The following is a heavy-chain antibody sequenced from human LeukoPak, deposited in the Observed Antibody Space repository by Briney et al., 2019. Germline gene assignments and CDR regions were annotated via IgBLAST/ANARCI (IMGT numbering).Heavy chain of an antibody. CDR1: GFTFSSYS. J-gene: IGHJ4*02. CDR3: AKDQQYQLLPNWNYGPPDY. Sequence: GGSLRLSCAASGFTFSSYSMNWVRQAPGKGLEWVSSISSSSSYIYYADSVKGRFTISRDNAKNSLYLQMNSLRAEDTAVYYCAKDQQYQLLPNWNYGPPDYWGQGTLVIVSS. CDR2: ISSSSSYI. V-gene: IGHV3-21*04. D-gene: IGHD2-2*01.